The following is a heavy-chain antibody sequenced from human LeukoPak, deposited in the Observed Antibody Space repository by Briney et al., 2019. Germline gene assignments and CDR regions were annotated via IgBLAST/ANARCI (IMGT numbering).Heavy chain of an antibody. CDR1: GFTFDDYG. J-gene: IGHJ4*02. CDR2: INWNGGST. V-gene: IGHV3-20*04. CDR3: AKGKGTMPKGGLSKFDC. D-gene: IGHD2-2*01. Sequence: GGSLRLSCAASGFTFDDYGMSWVRQAPGKGLEWVSGINWNGGSTGYADSVKGRFTISRDNSKNTLYLQMNSLRAEDTAVYYCAKGKGTMPKGGLSKFDCWGQGTLVTVSS.